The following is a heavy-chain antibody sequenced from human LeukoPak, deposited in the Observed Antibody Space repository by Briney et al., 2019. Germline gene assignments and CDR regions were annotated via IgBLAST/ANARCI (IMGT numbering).Heavy chain of an antibody. CDR2: INPNSGNT. D-gene: IGHD2-2*01. CDR1: GYTFTGYY. Sequence: ASVKVSCKASGYTFTGYYMHWVRQAPGQGLEWMGWINPNSGNTNYAQKLQGRVTMTTDTSTSTAYMELRRLRSDDTAVYYCARVYPDIVVVPAATNYFDYWGQGTLVTVSS. J-gene: IGHJ4*02. CDR3: ARVYPDIVVVPAATNYFDY. V-gene: IGHV1-2*02.